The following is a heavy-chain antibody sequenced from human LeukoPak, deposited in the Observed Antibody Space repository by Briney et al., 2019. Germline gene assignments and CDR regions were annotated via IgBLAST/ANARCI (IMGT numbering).Heavy chain of an antibody. D-gene: IGHD3-16*01. CDR2: IWYDGSNK. CDR3: AKDQGSYGTFGDY. CDR1: GFTFSSYG. Sequence: GGSLRLSCAASGFTFSSYGMHWVRQAPGKGLEWVAVIWYDGSNKYYADSVKGRFTISRDNSKNTLYLQMNSLRAEDTAVYYCAKDQGSYGTFGDYWGQGTLVTVSS. J-gene: IGHJ4*02. V-gene: IGHV3-33*06.